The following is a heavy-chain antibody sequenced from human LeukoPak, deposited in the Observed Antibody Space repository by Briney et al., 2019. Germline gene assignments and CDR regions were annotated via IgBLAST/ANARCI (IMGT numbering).Heavy chain of an antibody. CDR3: ARAIWFGESPFDY. D-gene: IGHD3-10*01. Sequence: SETLSLTCAVYGGSFSGYYWSWIRQPPGKGLEWIGEINHSGSTNYNPSLKSRVTISVDTSKNQFSLKLSSVTAADTAVYYCARAIWFGESPFDYWGQGTLVTVSS. J-gene: IGHJ4*02. V-gene: IGHV4-34*01. CDR2: INHSGST. CDR1: GGSFSGYY.